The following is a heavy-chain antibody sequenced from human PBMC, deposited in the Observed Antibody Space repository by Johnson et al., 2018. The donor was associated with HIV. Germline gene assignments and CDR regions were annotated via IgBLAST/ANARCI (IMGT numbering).Heavy chain of an antibody. V-gene: IGHV3-15*01. CDR2: IQSKTDGGAT. Sequence: VQLVESGGGLVKPGGSLRLSCAASGFTFTNAWMSWVRQAPGKGLAWIGRIQSKTDGGATDYASPVKGRFTIPRDDSKNTLYLQMNSLKTEDTAVYYCSTYTTLITMYVEIKGGAFDIWGQGTMVTVSS. CDR3: STYTTLITMYVEIKGGAFDI. J-gene: IGHJ3*02. CDR1: GFTFTNAW. D-gene: IGHD3-16*01.